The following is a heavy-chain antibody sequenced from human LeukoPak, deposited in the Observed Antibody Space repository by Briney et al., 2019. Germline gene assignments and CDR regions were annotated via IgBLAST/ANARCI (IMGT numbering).Heavy chain of an antibody. J-gene: IGHJ3*02. CDR1: GYTFTGYY. D-gene: IGHD2-15*01. CDR3: ARESCSGGSCYSFGLGAFDI. V-gene: IGHV1-2*04. CDR2: INPNSGGT. Sequence: ASVKVSCKASGYTFTGYYMHWVRQAPGHGLEWMGLINPNSGGTNYAQKFQGLVTMTRDTSISTAYMELSRLRSDDTAVYYCARESCSGGSCYSFGLGAFDIWGQGTMVTVSS.